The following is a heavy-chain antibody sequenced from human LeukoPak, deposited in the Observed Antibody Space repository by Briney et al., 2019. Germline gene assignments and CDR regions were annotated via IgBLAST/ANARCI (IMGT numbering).Heavy chain of an antibody. V-gene: IGHV3-21*01. D-gene: IGHD3-22*01. J-gene: IGHJ6*03. CDR3: ARDPYSGYYGTYYYYYMDV. Sequence: GGSPRLSCEASGFSFSTYNMNWVRQAPGQRLEWISSITSSSRYVFYADSVRGRFTISRDNTKNSLYLQIDSLRVEDTAVYYCARDPYSGYYGTYYYYYMDVWGKGTTVTVSS. CDR1: GFSFSTYN. CDR2: ITSSSRYV.